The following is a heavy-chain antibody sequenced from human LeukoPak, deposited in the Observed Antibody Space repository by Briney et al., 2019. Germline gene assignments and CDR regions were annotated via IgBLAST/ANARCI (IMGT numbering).Heavy chain of an antibody. Sequence: SGTLSLTCGVSGGSISGTNWWSWVRHPPGQGLEWIGEISLAGQTNYNPSLKSRVTISVDTSNNQFSLKLSSVTAADTAVYYCARERYYDSRFDYWGQGTLVTVSS. CDR2: ISLAGQT. D-gene: IGHD3-22*01. J-gene: IGHJ4*02. V-gene: IGHV4-4*02. CDR1: GGSISGTNW. CDR3: ARERYYDSRFDY.